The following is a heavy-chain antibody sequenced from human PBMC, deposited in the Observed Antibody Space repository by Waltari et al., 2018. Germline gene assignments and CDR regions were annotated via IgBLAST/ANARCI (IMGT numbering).Heavy chain of an antibody. V-gene: IGHV3-21*01. J-gene: IGHJ4*02. CDR2: ISSSSSYI. CDR1: GFTFSSYS. D-gene: IGHD6-13*01. Sequence: EVQLVESGGGLVKPGRSLRLSCAASGFTFSSYSMNWVRQAPGKGLEWVSSISSSSSYIYYADSVKGRFTISRDNAKNSLYLQMNSLRAEDTAVYYCARGFAAAAGTLFYWGQGTLVPVSS. CDR3: ARGFAAAAGTLFY.